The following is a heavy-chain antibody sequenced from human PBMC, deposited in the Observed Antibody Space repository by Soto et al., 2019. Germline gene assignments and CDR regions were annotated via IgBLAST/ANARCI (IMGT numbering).Heavy chain of an antibody. Sequence: GGSLRLSCAASGFTFSSYAMSWVRQAPGKGLEWVSAISGSGGSTYYADSVKGRFTISRDNSKNTLYLQMNSLRAEDTAVYYCAKDQELLWFGELLSWFDPWGQGTLVTVSS. CDR1: GFTFSSYA. CDR2: ISGSGGST. J-gene: IGHJ5*02. D-gene: IGHD3-10*01. V-gene: IGHV3-23*01. CDR3: AKDQELLWFGELLSWFDP.